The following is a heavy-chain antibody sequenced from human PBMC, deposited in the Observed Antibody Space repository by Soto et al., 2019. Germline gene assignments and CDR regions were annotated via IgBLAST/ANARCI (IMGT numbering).Heavy chain of an antibody. CDR1: GGSFSGYY. CDR3: ARGRRSGYYFDY. J-gene: IGHJ4*02. Sequence: LSLTCTVYGGSFSGYYFSWIRQPPGKGLEWIGEINNSGSTNYNPSLKSRVTISVDTSKNQFSLKLSSVTAADTAVYYCARGRRSGYYFDYWGQGTLVTVSS. CDR2: INNSGST. V-gene: IGHV4-34*01.